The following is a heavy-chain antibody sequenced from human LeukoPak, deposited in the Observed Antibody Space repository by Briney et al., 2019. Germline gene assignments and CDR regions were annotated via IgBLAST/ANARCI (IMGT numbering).Heavy chain of an antibody. CDR3: ARDTRIRVEMATILGYFDY. V-gene: IGHV3-23*01. Sequence: AGGSLRLSCAASGFTFSSYAMSWVRQAPGKGLEWVSAISGSGGSTYYADSVKGRFTISRDNSKNTLYLQMNSLRAEDTAVYYCARDTRIRVEMATILGYFDYWGQGTLVTVSS. D-gene: IGHD5-24*01. J-gene: IGHJ4*02. CDR1: GFTFSSYA. CDR2: ISGSGGST.